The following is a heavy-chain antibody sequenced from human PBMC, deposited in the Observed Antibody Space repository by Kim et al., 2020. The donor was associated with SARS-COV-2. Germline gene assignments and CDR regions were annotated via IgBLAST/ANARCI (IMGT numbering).Heavy chain of an antibody. Sequence: SETLSLTCAVYGGSFSGYYWSWIRQPPGKGLEWIGEINHSGSTNYNPSLKSRVTISVDTSKNQFSLKLSSVTAADTAVYYCARPPRDFWSGTRPLDAFDIWGQGTMVTVSS. V-gene: IGHV4-34*01. CDR3: ARPPRDFWSGTRPLDAFDI. CDR1: GGSFSGYY. D-gene: IGHD3-3*01. CDR2: INHSGST. J-gene: IGHJ3*02.